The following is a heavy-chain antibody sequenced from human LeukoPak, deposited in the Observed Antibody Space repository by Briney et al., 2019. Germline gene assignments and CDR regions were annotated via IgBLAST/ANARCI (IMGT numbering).Heavy chain of an antibody. Sequence: GGSLRLSCAASGLTFSSYGMHWVRQAPGKGLEWVAVISYDGSNKYYADSVKGRFTISRDNSKNTLYLQMNSLRAEDTAVYYCAKDTAYYDSSGYYYRSFDYWGQGTLVTVSS. CDR1: GLTFSSYG. J-gene: IGHJ4*02. CDR2: ISYDGSNK. CDR3: AKDTAYYDSSGYYYRSFDY. D-gene: IGHD3-22*01. V-gene: IGHV3-30*18.